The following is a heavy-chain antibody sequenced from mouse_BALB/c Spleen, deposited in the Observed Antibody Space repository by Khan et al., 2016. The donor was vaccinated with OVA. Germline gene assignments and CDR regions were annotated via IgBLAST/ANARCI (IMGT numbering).Heavy chain of an antibody. CDR1: GYTFTDYY. CDR3: ARRDYFGYTFAY. J-gene: IGHJ3*01. V-gene: IGHV1-77*01. D-gene: IGHD1-2*01. CDR2: ISPGSGDT. Sequence: QVQLKQSGAELARPGASVKLSCKASGYTFTDYYINWVKQRTGQGLEWIGEISPGSGDTYYNERFKGKATLTADKSSSTAYMQLSSLTSEASAVNFCARRDYFGYTFAYWGQGTLVTFSA.